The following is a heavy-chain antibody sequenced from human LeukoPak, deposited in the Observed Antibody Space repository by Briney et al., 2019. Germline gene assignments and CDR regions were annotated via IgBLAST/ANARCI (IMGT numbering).Heavy chain of an antibody. D-gene: IGHD2-15*01. CDR2: INTDASST. V-gene: IGHV3-74*01. J-gene: IGHJ4*02. CDR3: ARDLTYCSGGSCHPSPIDF. CDR1: GFTFGSYW. Sequence: GGSLRLSCAASGFTFGSYWMHWVRQAPGKGLVWASHINTDASSTNYAVSVKGRFTISRDNAKNTLYLQMNSLRAEDTAVYYCARDLTYCSGGSCHPSPIDFWGQGTLVTVSS.